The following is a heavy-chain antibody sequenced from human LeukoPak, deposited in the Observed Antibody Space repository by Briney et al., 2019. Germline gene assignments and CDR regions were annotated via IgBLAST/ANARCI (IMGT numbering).Heavy chain of an antibody. CDR2: ISDSGGRT. Sequence: GALRLSCAVSGITLSNYGMSWVRQAPGKGLEWVAGISDSGGRTNYADSVKGRFTISRDNPKNTLYLQMNSLRAEDTAVYFCAKRGVVIRVILVGFHKEAYYFDSWGREPWSPSPQ. CDR3: AKRGVVIRVILVGFHKEAYYFDS. V-gene: IGHV3-23*01. CDR1: GITLSNYG. D-gene: IGHD3-22*01. J-gene: IGHJ4*02.